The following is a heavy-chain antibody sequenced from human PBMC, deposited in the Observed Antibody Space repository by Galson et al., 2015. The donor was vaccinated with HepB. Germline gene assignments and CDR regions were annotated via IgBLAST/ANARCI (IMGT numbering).Heavy chain of an antibody. V-gene: IGHV4-34*01. CDR1: GGSFSGYY. D-gene: IGHD6-19*01. CDR3: ARGVAVAGKEGVSYYYGMDV. J-gene: IGHJ6*02. Sequence: LSLTCAVYGGSFSGYYWSWIRQPPGKGLEWIGEINHSGSTNYNPSLKSRVTISVDTSKNQFSLKLSSVTAADTAVYYCARGVAVAGKEGVSYYYGMDVWGQGTTVTVSS. CDR2: INHSGST.